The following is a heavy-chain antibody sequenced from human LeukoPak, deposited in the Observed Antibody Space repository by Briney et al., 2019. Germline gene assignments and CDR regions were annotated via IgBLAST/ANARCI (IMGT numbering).Heavy chain of an antibody. Sequence: PSETLSLSCAVSGGSFSGHYWIWIRQPPGKGLEWIGDINDSGSTNYNPSLKSRVTISVDTSKNQFPLKLSSVTAADTAVYYCARNFDLWGRGTLVTVSS. CDR1: GGSFSGHY. V-gene: IGHV4-34*01. J-gene: IGHJ2*01. CDR2: INDSGST. CDR3: ARNFDL.